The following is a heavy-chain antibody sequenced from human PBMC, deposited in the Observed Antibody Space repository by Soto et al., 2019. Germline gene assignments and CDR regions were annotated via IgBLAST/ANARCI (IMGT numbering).Heavy chain of an antibody. Sequence: PGGSLRLSCAASGFTFSTYGMHWVRQAPGKGLQWVAVISYDGSNKYYADSVKGRFTISRDNCKITLYLERTSLRADDTALYCCANSWSCSSAWQPFDYWGQGALVTVSS. V-gene: IGHV3-30*18. CDR3: ANSWSCSSAWQPFDY. D-gene: IGHD6-19*01. J-gene: IGHJ4*02. CDR2: ISYDGSNK. CDR1: GFTFSTYG.